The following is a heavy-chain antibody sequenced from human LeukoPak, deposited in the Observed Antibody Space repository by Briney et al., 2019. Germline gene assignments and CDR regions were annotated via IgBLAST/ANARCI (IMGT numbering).Heavy chain of an antibody. V-gene: IGHV3-30-3*01. Sequence: TGGSLRLSCAASGFTFSSYAMHWVRQAPGKGLEWVAVISYDGSNKYYADSVKGRFTISRDNSKNTLYLQMNSLRAEDTAVYYCARDEGGNLDYWGQGTLVTASS. CDR1: GFTFSSYA. CDR2: ISYDGSNK. D-gene: IGHD4-23*01. CDR3: ARDEGGNLDY. J-gene: IGHJ4*02.